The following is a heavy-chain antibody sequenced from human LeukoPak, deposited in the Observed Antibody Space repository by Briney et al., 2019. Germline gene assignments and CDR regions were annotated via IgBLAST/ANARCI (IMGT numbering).Heavy chain of an antibody. CDR2: IYRSGTT. D-gene: IGHD3-10*01. CDR3: ARGYYYPI. J-gene: IGHJ3*02. V-gene: IGHV4-4*02. Sequence: PSGTLSLTCAVSGGSISSTNWWSWVRQPPGKGLEWIGEIYRSGTTNYKPSLKSRVTISLDKSRNHFSLKLSSVTAADTAVYYCARGYYYPIWGQGTMVTVSS. CDR1: GGSISSTNW.